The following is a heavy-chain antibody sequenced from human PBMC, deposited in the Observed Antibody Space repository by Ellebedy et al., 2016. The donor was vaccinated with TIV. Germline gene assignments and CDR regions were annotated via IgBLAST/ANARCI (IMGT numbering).Heavy chain of an antibody. CDR3: VRDARTHGFDV. J-gene: IGHJ3*01. V-gene: IGHV3-74*01. Sequence: GGSLRLSCAASGFTFSSYWMNWVRQAPGKGLVWVSRINSDGTYTSHADSVKGRFSISRDNAKNTLFLQMDSLRVEDQALYYCVRDARTHGFDVWGQGTAVTVSS. CDR1: GFTFSSYW. CDR2: INSDGTYT.